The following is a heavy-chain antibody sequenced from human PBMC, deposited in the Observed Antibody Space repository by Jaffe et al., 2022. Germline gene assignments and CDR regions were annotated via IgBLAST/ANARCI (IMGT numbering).Heavy chain of an antibody. Sequence: DVQLVETGGGLIQPGGSLRLSCAASGLTVSTNYMNWVRQAPGKGLEWVSVIYSGGTTYYADSVKGRFTISRDNSKNTLYLQMNSLRVEDTAVYYCARQRPYSSGWYPLDCWGQGTLVTVAS. CDR2: IYSGGTT. CDR1: GLTVSTNY. J-gene: IGHJ4*02. CDR3: ARQRPYSSGWYPLDC. V-gene: IGHV3-53*02. D-gene: IGHD6-19*01.